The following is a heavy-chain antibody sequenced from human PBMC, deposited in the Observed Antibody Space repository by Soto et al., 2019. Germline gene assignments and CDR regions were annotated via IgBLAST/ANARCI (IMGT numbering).Heavy chain of an antibody. CDR3: ARHQDSYYKDHFDY. CDR2: VYYSGIT. CDR1: VGSFSSSDYY. J-gene: IGHJ4*02. D-gene: IGHD3-10*01. V-gene: IGHV4-39*01. Sequence: ETLSITCTVSVGSFSSSDYYWGWILQPPGKGLEWIGSVYYSGITYYNPSLKSRVTISVDTPKNQFSLRLRSVTAADTAVYYCARHQDSYYKDHFDYWGQGALVTVSS.